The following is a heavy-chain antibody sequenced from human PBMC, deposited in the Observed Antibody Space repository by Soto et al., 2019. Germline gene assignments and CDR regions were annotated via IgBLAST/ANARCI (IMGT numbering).Heavy chain of an antibody. CDR1: GGTFSTSS. CDR3: ASDVVRSSGGDS. Sequence: QVQLVQSGAEVKEPGTSVKVSCKASGGTFSTSSFVWVRQGPGQGLEWMGGIIPIFSKTNVAQKFQGRVTFTADESTRTAYMELSSLRSEDTAIYYCASDVVRSSGGDSWGQGPLVTVSS. D-gene: IGHD2-15*01. V-gene: IGHV1-69*01. CDR2: IIPIFSKT. J-gene: IGHJ4*02.